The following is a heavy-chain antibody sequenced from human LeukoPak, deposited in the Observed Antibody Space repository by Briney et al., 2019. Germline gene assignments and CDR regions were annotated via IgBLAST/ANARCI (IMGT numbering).Heavy chain of an antibody. J-gene: IGHJ5*02. D-gene: IGHD3-22*01. CDR1: GGTFSSYA. CDR3: ARGYYDSSGYSDWFDP. V-gene: IGHV1-69*05. Sequence: AASVKVSCKASGGTFSSYAISWVRQAPGQGLEWMGRIIPIFGTANYAQTFQGRVTIATDESTSTAYMELSSLRSEDTAVYYCARGYYDSSGYSDWFDPWGQGTLVTVSS. CDR2: IIPIFGTA.